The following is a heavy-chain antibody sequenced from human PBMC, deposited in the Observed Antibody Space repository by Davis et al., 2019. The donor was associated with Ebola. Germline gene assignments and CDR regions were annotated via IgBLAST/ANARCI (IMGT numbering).Heavy chain of an antibody. V-gene: IGHV1-3*01. J-gene: IGHJ5*02. CDR3: ARVIGLTVNWFDP. Sequence: ASVKVSCKASGYTFTSYAMHWVRQAPGQRLEWMGWINAGNGSTKYSQKFQGRDTITRDTSASTAYMELSSLRSEDTAVYYCARVIGLTVNWFDPWGQGTLVTVSS. CDR1: GYTFTSYA. D-gene: IGHD2-15*01. CDR2: INAGNGST.